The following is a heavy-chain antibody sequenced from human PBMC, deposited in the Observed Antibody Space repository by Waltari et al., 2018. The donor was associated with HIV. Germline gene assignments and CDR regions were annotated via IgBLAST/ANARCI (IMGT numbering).Heavy chain of an antibody. D-gene: IGHD3-22*01. CDR3: ARDQDYYDSSGYTCYAFDM. Sequence: QVQLQESGPGVVKPSETLSLTCTVSASSISSGYYLGWIRQSPGKGLEWIGSIYRSGTTYSNPSLKSRVTISVNMSKNQFSLKLTSMTAADTALYYCARDQDYYDSSGYTCYAFDMWGPGTMVTVSS. CDR2: IYRSGTT. V-gene: IGHV4-38-2*02. CDR1: ASSISSGYY. J-gene: IGHJ3*02.